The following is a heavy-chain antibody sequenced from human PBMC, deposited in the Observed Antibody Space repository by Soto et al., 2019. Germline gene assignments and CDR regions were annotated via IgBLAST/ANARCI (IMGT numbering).Heavy chain of an antibody. Sequence: PGGSLRLSCAASGFTFSSYGMHWVRQAPGKGLEWVAVIWYDGSNKYYADSVKGRFTISRDNSKNTLYLQMNSLRAEDTAVYYCARVWIAAAGFDYWGQGTRVTVSS. CDR2: IWYDGSNK. V-gene: IGHV3-33*01. CDR1: GFTFSSYG. CDR3: ARVWIAAAGFDY. D-gene: IGHD6-13*01. J-gene: IGHJ4*02.